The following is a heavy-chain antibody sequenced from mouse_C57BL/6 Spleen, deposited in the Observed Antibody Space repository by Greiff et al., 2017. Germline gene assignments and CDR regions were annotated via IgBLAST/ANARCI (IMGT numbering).Heavy chain of an antibody. CDR1: GYTFTSYW. J-gene: IGHJ2*01. Sequence: QVQLQQPGAELVRPGSSVKLSCKASGYTFTSYWMHWVKQRPIQGLEWIGNIDPSDSETHYNQKFKDKATLTVDKSSSTAYMQLSSLTSEDSAVYYCARERDGNYSPYYFDDWGQGATLTVSS. CDR2: IDPSDSET. CDR3: ARERDGNYSPYYFDD. D-gene: IGHD2-1*01. V-gene: IGHV1-52*01.